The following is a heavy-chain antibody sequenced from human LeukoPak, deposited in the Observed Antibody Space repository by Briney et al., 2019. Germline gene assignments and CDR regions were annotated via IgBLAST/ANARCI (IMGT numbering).Heavy chain of an antibody. CDR1: GGSFSGYY. J-gene: IGHJ5*02. CDR2: INHSGST. D-gene: IGHD3-22*01. Sequence: SETLSLTCAVYGGSFSGYYWSWIRQPPGKGLEWIGEINHSGSTNYNPSLKSRVTISVDTSKNQFSLKLSSVTAADTAVYYCARGPQIYDSGGYYRLRPSAAPGGQEPRVTFPS. CDR3: ARGPQIYDSGGYYRLRPSAAP. V-gene: IGHV4-34*01.